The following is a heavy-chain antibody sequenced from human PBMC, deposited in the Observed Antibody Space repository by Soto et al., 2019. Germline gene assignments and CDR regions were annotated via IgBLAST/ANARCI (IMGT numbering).Heavy chain of an antibody. Sequence: GESLKISCKGSGYSFTSYWIGWVRQMPGKGLEWMGIIYPGDSDTRYSPSFQGQVTISADKSISTAYLQWSSLKASDTAMYYWARLVTGSVQWQLVPPFDYWGQGTLVTVSS. CDR3: ARLVTGSVQWQLVPPFDY. D-gene: IGHD6-6*01. CDR1: GYSFTSYW. J-gene: IGHJ4*02. CDR2: IYPGDSDT. V-gene: IGHV5-51*01.